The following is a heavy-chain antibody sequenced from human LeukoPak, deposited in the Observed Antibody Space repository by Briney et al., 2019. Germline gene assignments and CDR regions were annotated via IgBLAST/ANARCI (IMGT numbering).Heavy chain of an antibody. CDR1: GFTFSRFW. CDR3: ARDQSIAGPTTADY. V-gene: IGHV3-74*01. Sequence: GGSLSLSCAASGFTFSRFWMHWDRQAPGKGLVWVSRINTDGSNTIYADSVKGRFTISRDNAKNTLYLQMNSLRAEDTAVYYCARDQSIAGPTTADYWGQGTLVTVSS. D-gene: IGHD1-26*01. CDR2: INTDGSNT. J-gene: IGHJ4*02.